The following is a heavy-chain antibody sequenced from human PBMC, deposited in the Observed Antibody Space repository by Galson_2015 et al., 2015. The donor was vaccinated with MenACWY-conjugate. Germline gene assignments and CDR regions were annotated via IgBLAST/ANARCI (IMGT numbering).Heavy chain of an antibody. CDR1: GFTFSNAW. J-gene: IGHJ4*02. CDR3: ARDSSTMVRGVIIRDPFDY. CDR2: IKSKTDGGTT. D-gene: IGHD3-10*01. V-gene: IGHV3-15*01. Sequence: SLRLSCAASGFTFSNAWMSWVRQAPGKGLEWVGRIKSKTDGGTTDYAAPVKGRFTISRDDSKNTLYLQMNSLRAEDTAVYYCARDSSTMVRGVIIRDPFDYWGQGTLVTVSS.